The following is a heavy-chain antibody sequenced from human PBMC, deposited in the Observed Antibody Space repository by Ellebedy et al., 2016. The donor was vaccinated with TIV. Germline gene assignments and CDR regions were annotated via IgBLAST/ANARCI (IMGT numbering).Heavy chain of an antibody. CDR2: INHSGST. Sequence: SQTLSLTCXVYGGSFSTYYWSWIRQPPGKGLEWLGEINHSGSTNYNPSLKSRVTISVDRSKNQFSLKLSSVTAADTAVYYCARGDGVGSGYLTYLDYWGQGTLVTVSS. J-gene: IGHJ4*02. D-gene: IGHD3-3*01. CDR3: ARGDGVGSGYLTYLDY. V-gene: IGHV4-34*01. CDR1: GGSFSTYY.